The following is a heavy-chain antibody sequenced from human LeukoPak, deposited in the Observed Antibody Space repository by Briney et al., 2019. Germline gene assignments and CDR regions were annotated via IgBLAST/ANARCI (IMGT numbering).Heavy chain of an antibody. CDR3: TTEGSITMVRGVISPFDY. CDR1: GFTFISYT. V-gene: IGHV3-30*04. CDR2: ISYDGTNK. D-gene: IGHD3-10*01. J-gene: IGHJ4*02. Sequence: GGSLRLSCAASGFTFISYTIHWVRQAPGKGLEWVAVISYDGTNKYYADSVKGRFTISRDNSRNTLYLQMNSLKTEDTAVYYCTTEGSITMVRGVISPFDYWGQGTLVTVSS.